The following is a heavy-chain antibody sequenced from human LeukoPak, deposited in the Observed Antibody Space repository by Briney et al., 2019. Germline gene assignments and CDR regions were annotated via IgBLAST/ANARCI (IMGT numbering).Heavy chain of an antibody. V-gene: IGHV3-74*01. Sequence: GGSLRLSCAASGFTFSNYWMHWVRQAPGKGLVWVSRIKNDGSSIYEGSVKGRFTISRDNAKNSLYLQMNSLRPEDTALYYCAKALPVAATFDYWGQGSLVTVSS. D-gene: IGHD6-19*01. J-gene: IGHJ4*02. CDR3: AKALPVAATFDY. CDR2: IKNDGSS. CDR1: GFTFSNYW.